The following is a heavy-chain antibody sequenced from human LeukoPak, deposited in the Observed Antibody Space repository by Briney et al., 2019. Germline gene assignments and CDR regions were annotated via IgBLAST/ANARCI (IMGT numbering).Heavy chain of an antibody. J-gene: IGHJ4*02. V-gene: IGHV5-51*03. D-gene: IGHD2-15*01. CDR3: ARPAEVYCSGGSCYSPGHLHFDY. CDR1: GYSYINYW. CDR2: IYPSDADT. Sequence: KPGESLKISCKASGYSYINYWIGWVRQMPGKGLEWMGIIYPSDADTRYSPSFQGQVTISADKSISTAYLQWSSLKASDTAMYYCARPAEVYCSGGSCYSPGHLHFDYWGQGTLVTVSS.